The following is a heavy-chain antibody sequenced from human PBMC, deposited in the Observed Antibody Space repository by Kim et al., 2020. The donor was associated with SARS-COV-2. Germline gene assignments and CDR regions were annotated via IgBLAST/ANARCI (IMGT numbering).Heavy chain of an antibody. J-gene: IGHJ6*02. D-gene: IGHD3-10*01. CDR3: AKDIGLLWFGELLLSPYYYGMDV. CDR2: ISGDGGST. Sequence: GGSLRLSCAASGFTFDDYAMHWVRQAPGKGLEWVSLISGDGGSTYYAGSVKGRFTISRDNSKNSLYLQMNSLRTEDTALYYCAKDIGLLWFGELLLSPYYYGMDVWGQWTTVTVSS. CDR1: GFTFDDYA. V-gene: IGHV3-43*02.